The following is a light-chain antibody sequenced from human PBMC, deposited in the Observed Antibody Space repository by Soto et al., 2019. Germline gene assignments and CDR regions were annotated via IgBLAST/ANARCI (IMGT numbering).Light chain of an antibody. V-gene: IGKV3-20*01. CDR1: QSVRSNY. CDR3: QQYANYSCT. CDR2: GVS. J-gene: IGKJ4*01. Sequence: VVTGGPGTLYESTGQRATLSCRASQSVRSNYLAWYQQKPGQAPRVIIFGVSSRATGVPDRFSGSGSGTDFTLTISSLEPEDFAVYYCQQYANYSCTFGRGTKVDVK.